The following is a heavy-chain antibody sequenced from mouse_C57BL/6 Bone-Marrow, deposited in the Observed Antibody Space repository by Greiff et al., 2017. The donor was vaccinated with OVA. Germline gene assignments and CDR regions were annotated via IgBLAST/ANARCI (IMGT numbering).Heavy chain of an antibody. CDR2: ISYDGSN. Sequence: ESGPGLVKPSQSLSLTCSVTGYSITSGYYWNWIRQFPGNKLEWMGYISYDGSNNYNPSLKNRISITRDTSKNQFFLKLNSVTTEDTATYYCARDRNCYAMDYWGQGTSVTVSS. CDR1: GYSITSGYY. V-gene: IGHV3-6*01. D-gene: IGHD4-1*01. J-gene: IGHJ4*01. CDR3: ARDRNCYAMDY.